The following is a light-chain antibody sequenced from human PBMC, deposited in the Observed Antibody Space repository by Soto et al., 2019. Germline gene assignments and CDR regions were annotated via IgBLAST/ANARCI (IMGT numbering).Light chain of an antibody. J-gene: IGKJ3*01. CDR3: QQYGSSQFT. CDR2: DTS. CDR1: QSVNNNY. V-gene: IGKV3-20*01. Sequence: EIVLMQSPGTLSLSPGEGATLSCRASQSVNNNYLAWYQQRPGQVPTVLIFDTSRRATGVPDRFSGSGSGTDFTLRISRVEPDDFAVYYCQQYGSSQFTFGPGTKVNIK.